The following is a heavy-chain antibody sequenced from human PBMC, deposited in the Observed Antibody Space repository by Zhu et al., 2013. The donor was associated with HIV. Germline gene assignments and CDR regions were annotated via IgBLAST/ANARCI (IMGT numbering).Heavy chain of an antibody. CDR1: GYSFANHY. CDR3: ARDLTRDFWSGRYPGDAYHGIDV. J-gene: IGHJ6*02. V-gene: IGHV1-46*01. CDR2: INPSGGST. Sequence: QVQLVQSGAEVKKPGASVKVSCKASGYSFANHYIHWVRQAPGQGLEWMGIINPSGGSTSYAQKFQGRVSVTRDTSTSTVYLQLSGLKSEDTALYYCARDLTRDFWSGRYPGDAYHGIDVVGPRDWRSSSP. D-gene: IGHD3-3*01.